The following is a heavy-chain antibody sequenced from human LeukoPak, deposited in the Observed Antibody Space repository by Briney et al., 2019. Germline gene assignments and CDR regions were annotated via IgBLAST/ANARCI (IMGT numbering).Heavy chain of an antibody. CDR3: ARDFFRGVRYYYYYMDV. Sequence: SVKVSCKASGGSFSRNAISWVRQAPGQGLEWMGGIIPIFGTANYAQKFQGRVTITADESTSTAYMELSSLRSEDTAVYYCARDFFRGVRYYYYYMDVWGKGTTVTVSS. CDR1: GGSFSRNA. V-gene: IGHV1-69*13. D-gene: IGHD3-10*01. CDR2: IIPIFGTA. J-gene: IGHJ6*03.